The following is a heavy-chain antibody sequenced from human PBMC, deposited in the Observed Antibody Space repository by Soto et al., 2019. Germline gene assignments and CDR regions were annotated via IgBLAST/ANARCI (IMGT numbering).Heavy chain of an antibody. Sequence: SETLSLTCAVSGGSISSSNWWSFCRQPPGKGLEWIGEIYHSGSTNYDPSLKSRVTISVDKSKNQFSMKLSSVTAADTAVYYCAREVKIHSCSSPDFDYWGQGTLVTVSS. CDR3: AREVKIHSCSSPDFDY. CDR2: IYHSGST. V-gene: IGHV4-4*02. D-gene: IGHD6-6*01. J-gene: IGHJ4*02. CDR1: GGSISSSNW.